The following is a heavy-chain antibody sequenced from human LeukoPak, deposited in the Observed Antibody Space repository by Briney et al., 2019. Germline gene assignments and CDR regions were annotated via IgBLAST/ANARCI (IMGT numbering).Heavy chain of an antibody. V-gene: IGHV3-23*01. D-gene: IGHD3-9*01. CDR1: GFTFSSYA. CDR2: ISGSGGST. CDR3: AKPSPGTGDILTGYLSY. Sequence: PVGSLRLSCAASGFTFSSYAMSWVRQAPGKRLEWVSAISGSGGSTYYADSVKGRFTISRDNSKNTLYLQMNSLRAEDTAVYYCAKPSPGTGDILTGYLSYWGQGTLVTVSS. J-gene: IGHJ4*02.